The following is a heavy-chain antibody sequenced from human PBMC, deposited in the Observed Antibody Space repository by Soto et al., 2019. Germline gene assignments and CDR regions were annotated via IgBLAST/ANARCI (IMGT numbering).Heavy chain of an antibody. CDR2: IGSRTSDI. CDR1: GFTLSRHT. CDR3: VRDYYDTXXXQNTFDM. D-gene: IGHD3-16*01. Sequence: GGSLRLSCAASGFTLSRHTMNWVRQAPGKGLEWVSFIGSRTSDIYYADSVKGRFTISRDNAKNSLYLDLTRLRAEDTAVYFCVRDYYDTXXXQNTFDMWGXGTMVTVSS. J-gene: IGHJ3*02. V-gene: IGHV3-21*01.